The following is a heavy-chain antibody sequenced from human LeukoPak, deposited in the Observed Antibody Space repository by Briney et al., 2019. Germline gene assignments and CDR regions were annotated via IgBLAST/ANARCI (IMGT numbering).Heavy chain of an antibody. Sequence: SETLSLTCAVSGGSISNDKWWSWVRQSPVKGLEWIGEMYHSGSTNYNPSLKSRVTISVDKSNNQFSLKLISVTAADTAMYYCGTGTSWYYYYWGQGTLVTVSS. CDR1: GGSISNDKW. CDR3: GTGTSWYYYY. J-gene: IGHJ4*02. V-gene: IGHV4-4*02. D-gene: IGHD6-13*01. CDR2: MYHSGST.